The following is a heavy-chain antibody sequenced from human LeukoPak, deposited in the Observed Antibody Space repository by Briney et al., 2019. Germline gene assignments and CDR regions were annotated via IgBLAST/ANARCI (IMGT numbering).Heavy chain of an antibody. J-gene: IGHJ3*02. CDR1: GFTFSDYY. V-gene: IGHV3-11*03. D-gene: IGHD4-11*01. CDR2: ISSSSSYT. CDR3: ARSYSDYGNDAFDI. Sequence: PGGSLRLSCAASGFTFSDYYMSGIRQAPGKGLEWVSYISSSSSYTNYADSVKGRFTISRDNAKNSLYLQMNSLRAEDTAVYYCARSYSDYGNDAFDIWGQGTMVTVSS.